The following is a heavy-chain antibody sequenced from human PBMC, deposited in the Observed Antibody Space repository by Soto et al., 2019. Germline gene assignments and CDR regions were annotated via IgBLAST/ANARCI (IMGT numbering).Heavy chain of an antibody. V-gene: IGHV4-30-4*01. D-gene: IGHD6-6*01. J-gene: IGHJ3*02. CDR1: GGSISSGDYY. CDR2: IYYSGII. CDR3: AREVGEVDYSSSSDAFDI. Sequence: SETLSLTCSVSGGSISSGDYYWSWIRQSPGKGLEWIAYIYYSGIIYYNPSLKSRVTMSRDTSKNQLFLNLDSVTAADTAMYYCAREVGEVDYSSSSDAFDIWGQGTMVT.